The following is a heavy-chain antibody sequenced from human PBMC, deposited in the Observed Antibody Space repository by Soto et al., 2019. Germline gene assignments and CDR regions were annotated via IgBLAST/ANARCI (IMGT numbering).Heavy chain of an antibody. CDR2: ISSGSSYV. CDR1: GFTFSTYT. D-gene: IGHD3-10*01. J-gene: IGHJ4*02. V-gene: IGHV3-21*01. CDR3: ASDILSGGAYPDS. Sequence: GGSLRLSCAASGFTFSTYTMNWVRQAPGKGLEWISSISSGSSYVYYAASVKGRFTISRDNAKNSLFLQMNSLRADDTAVYYCASDILSGGAYPDSWGQGTQVTVST.